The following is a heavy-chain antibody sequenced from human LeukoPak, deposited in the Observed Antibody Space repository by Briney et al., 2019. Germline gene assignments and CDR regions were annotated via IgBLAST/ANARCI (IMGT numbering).Heavy chain of an antibody. CDR3: AKDAYDHRVRLGELSRYYYYYYMDV. CDR2: IRYDGSNK. J-gene: IGHJ6*03. D-gene: IGHD3-16*02. V-gene: IGHV3-30*02. Sequence: GGSLRLSCAASGFTFSSYGMHWVRQAPGRGLEWVAFIRYDGSNKYYADSVKGRFTISRDNSKNTLYLQMNSLRAEDTAVYYCAKDAYDHRVRLGELSRYYYYYYMDVWGKGTTVTVSS. CDR1: GFTFSSYG.